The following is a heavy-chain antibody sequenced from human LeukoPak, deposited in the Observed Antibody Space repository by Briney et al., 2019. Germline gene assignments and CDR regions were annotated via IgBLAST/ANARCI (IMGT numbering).Heavy chain of an antibody. CDR3: ASGDFSLRGDAFDI. Sequence: GGSLRLSCVASGFNFDDYGMNWVRQDPGKGLGWLSGLNWNGGITGYADSVKGRFTISRDNAKNSLYLQMNSLRADDTALYYCASGDFSLRGDAFDIWGQGTKVTVSS. CDR2: LNWNGGIT. D-gene: IGHD3-10*01. J-gene: IGHJ3*02. V-gene: IGHV3-20*04. CDR1: GFNFDDYG.